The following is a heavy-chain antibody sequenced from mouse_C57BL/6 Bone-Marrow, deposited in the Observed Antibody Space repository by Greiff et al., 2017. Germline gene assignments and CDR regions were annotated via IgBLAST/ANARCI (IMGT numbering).Heavy chain of an antibody. CDR2: IAPANGNT. Sequence: LVESGAELVKPGASVKLSCTVSGFNIKDTYIHWVKQRPEQGLEWIGRIAPANGNTWYDPKFQGKATITADTSSNTAYLQLSSLTSEDTAVYYCARLGDFGYWGQGTTLTVSS. V-gene: IGHV14-3*02. CDR3: ARLGDFGY. J-gene: IGHJ2*01. CDR1: GFNIKDTY.